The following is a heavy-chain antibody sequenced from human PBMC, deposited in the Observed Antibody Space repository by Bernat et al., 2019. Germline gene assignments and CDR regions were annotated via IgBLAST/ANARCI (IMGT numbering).Heavy chain of an antibody. D-gene: IGHD5/OR15-5a*01. CDR3: ARDPPSTTNYFDC. V-gene: IGHV1-3*01. CDR1: GYTFTSYA. Sequence: QVQLVQSGAEVKNPGASVKVSCKASGYTFTSYAIHWVRQPPGQRLEWMAWIDAGNGNRRYSQKFQGRVTITRDTSASTVYMELSSLRSEDTAVYFCARDPPSTTNYFDCWGQGTLVTVSS. CDR2: IDAGNGNR. J-gene: IGHJ4*02.